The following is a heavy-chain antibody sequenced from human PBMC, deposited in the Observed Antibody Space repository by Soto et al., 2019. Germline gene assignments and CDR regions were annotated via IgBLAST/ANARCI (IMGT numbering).Heavy chain of an antibody. D-gene: IGHD3-22*01. CDR3: AKDQSSGYSPYYFDY. CDR2: ISGSGGST. V-gene: IGHV3-23*01. CDR1: GFTFSSYA. J-gene: IGHJ4*02. Sequence: GSLRLSCAASGFTFSSYAMSWVRQAPGKGLEWVSAISGSGGSTYYADSVKGRFTISRDNSKNTLYLQMNSLRAEDTAVYYCAKDQSSGYSPYYFDYWGQGILVTVSS.